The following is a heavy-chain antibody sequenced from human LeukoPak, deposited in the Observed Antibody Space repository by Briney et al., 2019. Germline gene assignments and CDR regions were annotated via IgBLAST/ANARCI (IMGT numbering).Heavy chain of an antibody. CDR2: IYYSGST. D-gene: IGHD3-22*01. J-gene: IGHJ6*03. CDR3: AGHYYDSSGYFLHYYYYMDV. CDR1: GGSISSSSYY. Sequence: SETLSLTCTVSGGSISSSSYYWSWIRQPPGKGLEWIGYIYYSGSTNYNPSLKSRVTISVDTSKNQFSLKLSSVTAADTAVYYCAGHYYDSSGYFLHYYYYMDVWGKGTTVTVSS. V-gene: IGHV4-61*01.